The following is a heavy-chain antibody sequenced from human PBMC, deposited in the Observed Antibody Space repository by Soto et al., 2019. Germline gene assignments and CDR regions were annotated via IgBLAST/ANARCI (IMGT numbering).Heavy chain of an antibody. CDR1: GGSFRREA. CDR3: ARGHEFDCNSDAFDV. Sequence: QVQLVQSGAEVKKPGSSVKVSCKASGGSFRREAINWVRQAPGQGPEWMGGILPFFGTADYAQKFQGRVTLTADVSTTTVYMELGSLRFEDTAVYYSARGHEFDCNSDAFDVWGQGTMVIVSS. V-gene: IGHV1-69*12. D-gene: IGHD2-21*01. J-gene: IGHJ3*01. CDR2: ILPFFGTA.